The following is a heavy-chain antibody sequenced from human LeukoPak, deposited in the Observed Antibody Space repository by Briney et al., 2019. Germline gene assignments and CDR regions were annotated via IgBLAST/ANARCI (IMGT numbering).Heavy chain of an antibody. Sequence: SETLSLTCTVSGGSISSYYWSWIRQPPGKGLEWIGYIYYSGSTNYNPSLKSRATISVDTSKNQFSLKLSSVTAADTAVYYCARVAPTYYDFWSGYSPRPYYFDYWGQGTLVTVSS. CDR2: IYYSGST. D-gene: IGHD3-3*01. CDR1: GGSISSYY. J-gene: IGHJ4*02. CDR3: ARVAPTYYDFWSGYSPRPYYFDY. V-gene: IGHV4-59*01.